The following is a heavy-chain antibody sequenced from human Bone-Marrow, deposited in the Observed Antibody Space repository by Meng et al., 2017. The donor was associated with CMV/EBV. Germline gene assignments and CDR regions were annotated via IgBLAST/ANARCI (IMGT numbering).Heavy chain of an antibody. J-gene: IGHJ4*02. V-gene: IGHV4-38-2*02. CDR2: INHGGST. Sequence: SETLSLTCTVSGYSISSGYYWSWIRQPPGKGLEWIGEINHGGSTKYNPSLKSRLTISVDTSKNQFSLKLSSVTAADTAVYYCARSYPYFDYWGQGTLVTVSS. D-gene: IGHD1-26*01. CDR3: ARSYPYFDY. CDR1: GYSISSGYY.